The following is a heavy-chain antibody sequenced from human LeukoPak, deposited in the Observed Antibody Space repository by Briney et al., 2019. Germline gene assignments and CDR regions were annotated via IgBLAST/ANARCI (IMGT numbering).Heavy chain of an antibody. Sequence: GSVKVSCKASGYTFTSYGISWVRQAPGQGLEWMGWINAYNGNTNYAQKLQGRVNMTTNTSTSTAYMELRTLRSDHTAVYYCARAGGPPDYWGQGTLVTVSS. J-gene: IGHJ4*02. CDR2: INAYNGNT. D-gene: IGHD3-10*01. V-gene: IGHV1-18*01. CDR3: ARAGGPPDY. CDR1: GYTFTSYG.